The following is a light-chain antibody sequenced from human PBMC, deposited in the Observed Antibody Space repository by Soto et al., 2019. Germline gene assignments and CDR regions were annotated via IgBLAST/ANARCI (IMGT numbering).Light chain of an antibody. CDR1: QSVSSN. Sequence: EIVMTQSPATLSVSPGERATLSCRASQSVSSNLAWYQQKPGQAPRLLIYGASTRATGIPARFSGSGSGTEFTLTISSLLSEDVAVYYYQQYNNWPPFTFGQGTRVEIK. CDR2: GAS. J-gene: IGKJ5*01. CDR3: QQYNNWPPFT. V-gene: IGKV3-15*01.